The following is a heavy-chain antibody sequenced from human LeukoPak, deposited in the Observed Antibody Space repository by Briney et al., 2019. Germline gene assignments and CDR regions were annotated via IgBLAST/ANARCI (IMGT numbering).Heavy chain of an antibody. Sequence: SETLSLTCTVSGGSISSSSYYWGWIRQPPGKGLEWIGEINHSGSTNYNPSLKSRVTISVDTSKNQFSLKLSSVTAADTAVYYCARLSLYYDILTGYRWAPRFDYWGQGTLVTVSS. V-gene: IGHV4-39*07. CDR2: INHSGST. D-gene: IGHD3-9*01. CDR1: GGSISSSSYY. J-gene: IGHJ4*02. CDR3: ARLSLYYDILTGYRWAPRFDY.